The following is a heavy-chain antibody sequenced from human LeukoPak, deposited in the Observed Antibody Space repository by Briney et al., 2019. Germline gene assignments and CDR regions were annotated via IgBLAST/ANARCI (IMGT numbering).Heavy chain of an antibody. Sequence: GESLRLSCAASGFTFPTYSMNWVRHAPRKGLDWISYISGTCNSISYADSVKGRFTISRDNTTNSLYLQMSSLRDQDTAVYYCARGRHYMVGVVFDMWPRETIV. CDR2: ISGTCNSI. D-gene: IGHD2-15*01. V-gene: IGHV3-48*02. CDR3: ARGRHYMVGVVFDM. J-gene: IGHJ3*02. CDR1: GFTFPTYS.